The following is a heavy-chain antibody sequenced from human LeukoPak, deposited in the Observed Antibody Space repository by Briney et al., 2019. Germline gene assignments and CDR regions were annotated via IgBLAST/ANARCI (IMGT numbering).Heavy chain of an antibody. CDR2: ISGSGGST. J-gene: IGHJ4*02. D-gene: IGHD6-13*01. CDR1: GFTFSSYA. CDR3: ANLAAAGTGWDFDY. V-gene: IGHV3-23*01. Sequence: GGSLRLSCAASGFTFSSYAMSWVRQAPGKGLEWVSAISGSGGSTYYADSVKGRFTISRDNSKNTLYLQMNSLRAEDTVVYYCANLAAAGTGWDFDYWGQGTLVTVSS.